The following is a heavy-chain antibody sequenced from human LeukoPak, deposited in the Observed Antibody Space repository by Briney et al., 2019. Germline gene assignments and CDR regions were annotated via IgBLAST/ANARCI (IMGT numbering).Heavy chain of an antibody. CDR3: ARGPPIVVVPAGNYYYYMDV. CDR1: GGSISSSNW. V-gene: IGHV4-4*02. D-gene: IGHD2-2*01. Sequence: SETLSLTCAVSGGSISSSNWWSWVRQPPGKGLEWIGEIYHSGSTNYNPSLKSRVTISVDKSKNQFSLKLSSVTAADTAVYYCARGPPIVVVPAGNYYYYMDVWGKGATVTISS. CDR2: IYHSGST. J-gene: IGHJ6*03.